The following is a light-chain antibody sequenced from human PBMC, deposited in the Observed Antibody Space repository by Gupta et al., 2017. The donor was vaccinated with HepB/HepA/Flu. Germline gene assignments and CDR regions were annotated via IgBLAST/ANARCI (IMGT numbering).Light chain of an antibody. CDR1: QSVLYSSNNKNY. J-gene: IGKJ3*01. CDR2: WAS. Sequence: DIVMTQSPDSLAVSLGERATINCKSSQSVLYSSNNKNYLAWYQQKPGQPPKLLIYWASTRESGVPDRFSGSGSGTDFTLTISSLQAEDVAVYFCQQYFNTLFTFGPGTKVDIK. CDR3: QQYFNTLFT. V-gene: IGKV4-1*01.